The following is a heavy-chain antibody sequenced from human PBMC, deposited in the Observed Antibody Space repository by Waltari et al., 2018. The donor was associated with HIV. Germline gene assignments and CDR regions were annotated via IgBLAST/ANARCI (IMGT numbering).Heavy chain of an antibody. CDR1: GYTFTSYG. CDR3: ARARITGTNSDYYYGMDV. J-gene: IGHJ6*02. CDR2: ISAYNGNT. V-gene: IGHV1-18*01. Sequence: QVQLVQSGAEVKKPGASVKVSCKASGYTFTSYGISWVRQAPGQGLEWMGWISAYNGNTNYAQKLQGRVTMTTDTSTSTAYMELRSLRSDDKAVYYCARARITGTNSDYYYGMDVWGQGTTVTVSS. D-gene: IGHD1-7*01.